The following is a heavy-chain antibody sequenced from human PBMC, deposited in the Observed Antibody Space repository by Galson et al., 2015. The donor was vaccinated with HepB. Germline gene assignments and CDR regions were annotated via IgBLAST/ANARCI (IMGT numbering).Heavy chain of an antibody. CDR3: ASGRFNWTY. V-gene: IGHV3-7*03. Sequence: SLRLSCAASGFTFSNYWMTWVRQAPGKGLERVANIKQDGSEKNYVDSVRGRFTLSRDNAENSLSLQMHSLKAEDTAVYFCASGRFNWTYWSQGTLVTVSS. J-gene: IGHJ4*02. CDR1: GFTFSNYW. CDR2: IKQDGSEK. D-gene: IGHD1-20*01.